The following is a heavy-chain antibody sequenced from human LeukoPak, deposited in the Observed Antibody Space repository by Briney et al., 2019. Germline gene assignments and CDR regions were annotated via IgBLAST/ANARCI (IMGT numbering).Heavy chain of an antibody. CDR1: GFTVTSSA. CDR3: AARKGSGSHPRIDY. D-gene: IGHD3-10*01. Sequence: SVKVSCKAAGFTVTSSAVQWGRQARGQGLGWIGWRVVSSGNTNYAQKSQERVTITRDMSTSTAYMELSSLRSEDTAVYYCAARKGSGSHPRIDYWGQGTLVTVSS. V-gene: IGHV1-58*01. CDR2: RVVSSGNT. J-gene: IGHJ4*02.